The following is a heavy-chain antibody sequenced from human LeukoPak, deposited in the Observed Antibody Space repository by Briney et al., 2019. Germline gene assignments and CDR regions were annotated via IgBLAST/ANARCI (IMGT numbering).Heavy chain of an antibody. V-gene: IGHV1-69*04. D-gene: IGHD1-1*01. CDR1: GGTFSIYT. Sequence: AVSLSCSSSGGTFSIYTISWVRLGPGQGLGWMGRVIPIFGIANYAQKFQGRGTITADKSTSTDYLKLSSLRSEDTAVYYCAREAGEAPTHDIDAFDIWGESTSVTVSS. J-gene: IGHJ3*02. CDR2: VIPIFGIA. CDR3: AREAGEAPTHDIDAFDI.